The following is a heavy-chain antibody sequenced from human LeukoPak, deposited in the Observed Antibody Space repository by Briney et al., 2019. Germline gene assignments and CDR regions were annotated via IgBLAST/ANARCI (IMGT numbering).Heavy chain of an antibody. V-gene: IGHV5-51*01. J-gene: IGHJ4*02. D-gene: IGHD2-2*01. CDR1: GYSFTSYW. Sequence: GESLKISCKGSGYSFTSYWIGWVRQMPGKGLEWMGIIYPGDSDTRYSPSFQGQVTISADKSISTAYLQWSSLKASDTARYYCARSSPHCSSTGCPFDYWGQGTLVTVSS. CDR2: IYPGDSDT. CDR3: ARSSPHCSSTGCPFDY.